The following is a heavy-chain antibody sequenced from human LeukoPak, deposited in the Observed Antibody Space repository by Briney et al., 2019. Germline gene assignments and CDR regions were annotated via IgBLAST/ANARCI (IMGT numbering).Heavy chain of an antibody. Sequence: SETLSLTRAVYGGSFSGYYWSWIRQPPGKGLEWIGEINHSGSTNYNPSLKSRVTISVDTSKNQFSLKLSSVTAADTAVYYCARAQYYDIFSYYYYYGMDVWGQGTTVTVSS. V-gene: IGHV4-34*01. CDR3: ARAQYYDIFSYYYYYGMDV. J-gene: IGHJ6*02. D-gene: IGHD3-9*01. CDR2: INHSGST. CDR1: GGSFSGYY.